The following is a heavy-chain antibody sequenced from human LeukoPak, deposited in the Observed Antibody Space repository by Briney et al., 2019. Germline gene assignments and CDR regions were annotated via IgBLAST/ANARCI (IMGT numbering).Heavy chain of an antibody. Sequence: SETLSLTCTVSGDSVSRSNFFWGWIRQPPGKGLEWIGSFHYSGSTFYNPSLKSRVTISVDTSKNHFSLKLTSVTAADSAVYYCARHEYQVFPPANWFDPWGQGTLVTVSS. CDR2: FHYSGST. D-gene: IGHD6-6*01. CDR3: ARHEYQVFPPANWFDP. J-gene: IGHJ5*02. V-gene: IGHV4-39*02. CDR1: GDSVSRSNFF.